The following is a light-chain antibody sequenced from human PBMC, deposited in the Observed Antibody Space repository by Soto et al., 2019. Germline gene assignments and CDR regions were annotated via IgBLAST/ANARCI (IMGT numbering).Light chain of an antibody. Sequence: QSVLTQPPSASVTPGQRVAFSCSGSSSNIGPNTVNWYQQLPGAAPKLLIYSHSQRPSGVPDRFSGSKSGTSASLAISGLQSDDEADYYCAAWDDSLNGYVFGTGTKVTVL. J-gene: IGLJ1*01. CDR2: SHS. CDR3: AAWDDSLNGYV. CDR1: SSNIGPNT. V-gene: IGLV1-44*01.